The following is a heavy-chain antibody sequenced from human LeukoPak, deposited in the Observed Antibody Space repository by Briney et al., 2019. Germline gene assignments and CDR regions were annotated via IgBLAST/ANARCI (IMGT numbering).Heavy chain of an antibody. J-gene: IGHJ4*02. Sequence: ASVKVSCKASGYAFNDYYMHWVRQAPGQGLEWMGWIHANSGGTNYAQKFQGRVTMTRDTSVSTAYMELNGLTSDDTVVYYCAGGPDNWGQGTLVTVSS. CDR2: IHANSGGT. CDR3: AGGPDN. V-gene: IGHV1-2*02. CDR1: GYAFNDYY.